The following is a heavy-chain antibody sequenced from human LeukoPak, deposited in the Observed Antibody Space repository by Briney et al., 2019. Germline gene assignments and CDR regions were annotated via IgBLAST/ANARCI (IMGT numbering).Heavy chain of an antibody. CDR2: ISRSGNTI. D-gene: IGHD3-10*01. CDR3: ARVATMVRVPLDALDI. CDR1: GFTFSGCE. J-gene: IGHJ3*02. Sequence: GGSLRLSCAISGFTFSGCELTWVRQAPGKGLEWISYISRSGNTIYYADSVKGRFTTSRDNAKNSLYLQMNSLRVGDTAVYYCARVATMVRVPLDALDIWGQGTMVSVSS. V-gene: IGHV3-48*03.